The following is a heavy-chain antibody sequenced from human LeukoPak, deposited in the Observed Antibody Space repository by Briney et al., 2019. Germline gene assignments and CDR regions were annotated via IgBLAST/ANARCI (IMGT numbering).Heavy chain of an antibody. V-gene: IGHV5-51*01. CDR1: GYSFTSYW. CDR2: IYPGDSDT. Sequence: GESLKISCKGSGYSFTSYWIAWVRQMPGKGLEWMGIIYPGDSDTRYSPSFQGQVTISADKSISTAYLQWSSLKASDTAMYYCARVECSNGGTRGGCAFDIWGQGTMVTVSS. CDR3: ARVECSNGGTRGGCAFDI. D-gene: IGHD7-27*01. J-gene: IGHJ3*02.